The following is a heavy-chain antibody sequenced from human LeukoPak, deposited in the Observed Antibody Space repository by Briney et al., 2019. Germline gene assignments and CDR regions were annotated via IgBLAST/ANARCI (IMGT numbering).Heavy chain of an antibody. Sequence: SETLSLTCTVSGGSISSYYWSWIRQPAGKGLEWIGRIYTSGSTNYDPSLKSRVTMSVDTSKNQFSLKLSSVTAADTAVYYCARERTGITIFGVVDYWGQGTLVTVSS. CDR2: IYTSGST. D-gene: IGHD3-3*01. J-gene: IGHJ4*02. V-gene: IGHV4-4*07. CDR3: ARERTGITIFGVVDY. CDR1: GGSISSYY.